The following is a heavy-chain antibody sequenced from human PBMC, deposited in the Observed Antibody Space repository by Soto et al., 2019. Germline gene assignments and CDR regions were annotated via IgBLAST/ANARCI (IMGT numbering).Heavy chain of an antibody. CDR3: AKGSSGYNYGFYNYFDY. J-gene: IGHJ4*02. CDR1: GGTFSRYA. CDR2: IIPIFGTA. Sequence: SGKFSCKASGGTFSRYAISWVRQTPGQGLEWMGGIIPIFGTANYAQKFQGRVTITADESTSTAYMELSSLRFEDTAVYHCAKGSSGYNYGFYNYFDYWGQGTLVTVSS. D-gene: IGHD5-18*01. V-gene: IGHV1-69*13.